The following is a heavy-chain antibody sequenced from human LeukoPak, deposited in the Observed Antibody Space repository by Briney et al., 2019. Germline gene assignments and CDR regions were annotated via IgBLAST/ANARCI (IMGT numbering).Heavy chain of an antibody. V-gene: IGHV1-69*04. CDR3: ARDFSRSGSYAFDI. CDR1: GGTFSSYA. Sequence: ASVKVSCKASGGTFSSYAISWVRQAPGQGLDWMGRIIPILGIANYAQKFQGRVTITADKSTSTAYMELSSLRSEDTAVYYCARDFSRSGSYAFDIWGQGTMVTVSS. D-gene: IGHD3-10*01. CDR2: IIPILGIA. J-gene: IGHJ3*02.